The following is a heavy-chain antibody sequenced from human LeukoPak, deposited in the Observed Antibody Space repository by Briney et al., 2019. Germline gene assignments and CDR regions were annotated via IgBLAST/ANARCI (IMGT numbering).Heavy chain of an antibody. CDR3: ARENIEQWPAFDY. Sequence: ASVKVSCKDSGYTLTGYYMHWVRQAPGQGPEWMGWINGNSGGTKYAQKFEGRVTMTSDTSTSTVQMDLGTLRSDDTAVYYCARENIEQWPAFDYWGQGTPVTVSS. CDR2: INGNSGGT. D-gene: IGHD1/OR15-1a*01. CDR1: GYTLTGYY. V-gene: IGHV1-2*02. J-gene: IGHJ4*02.